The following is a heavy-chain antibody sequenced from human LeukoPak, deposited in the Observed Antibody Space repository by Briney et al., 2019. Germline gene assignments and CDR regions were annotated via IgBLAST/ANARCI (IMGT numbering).Heavy chain of an antibody. CDR1: GGSISSYY. J-gene: IGHJ4*02. CDR2: IYYSGST. Sequence: PSETLSLTCTVSGGSISSYYWSWIRQPPGKGLEWIGYIYYSGSTNYNPSLKSRITISVDTSKNQFSLKLFSVTAADTAVYYCATDRANYYFDYWGQGTLVTVSS. CDR3: ATDRANYYFDY. V-gene: IGHV4-59*01.